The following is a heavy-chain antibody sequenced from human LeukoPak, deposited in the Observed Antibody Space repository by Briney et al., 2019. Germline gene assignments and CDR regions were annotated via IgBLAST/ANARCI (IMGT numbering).Heavy chain of an antibody. CDR2: TYYRSRWYT. D-gene: IGHD6-19*01. CDR3: AKEIRVQQW. J-gene: IGHJ4*02. V-gene: IGHV6-1*01. CDR1: GDSVSSNSAA. Sequence: SQTLSLTCVISGDSVSSNSAAWNWIRQSPSRGLEWLGRTYYRSRWYTEYATSVKSRITISPDTSKNQFSLQLTSVTPEDTAVYYCAKEIRVQQWWGQGSLVTVSS.